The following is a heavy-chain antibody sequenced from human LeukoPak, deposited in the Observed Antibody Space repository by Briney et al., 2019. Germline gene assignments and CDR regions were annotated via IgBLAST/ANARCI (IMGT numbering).Heavy chain of an antibody. Sequence: NPSETLSLTCTVSGGSISSYYWSWIRQPPGRGRECLGYIYYSGSTDYNPSLQSRLNISIDTSKNQFPLKLSSVTAPDTAAYHCARAGSMFGVVVFDYWGQGTLVTVSS. J-gene: IGHJ4*02. CDR1: GGSISSYY. D-gene: IGHD3-3*01. CDR3: ARAGSMFGVVVFDY. V-gene: IGHV4-59*13. CDR2: IYYSGST.